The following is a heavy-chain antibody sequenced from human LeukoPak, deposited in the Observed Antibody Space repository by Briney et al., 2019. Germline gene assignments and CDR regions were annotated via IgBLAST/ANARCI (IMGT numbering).Heavy chain of an antibody. Sequence: PGGSLRLSCAASGFTFSSYSMDWVRQAPGKGLEWVSSISSSSSYIYYADSVKGRFTISRDNAKNSLYLQMNSLRAEDTAVYYCAREQQLFRKPYNWFGPWGQGTLVTVSS. CDR3: AREQQLFRKPYNWFGP. V-gene: IGHV3-21*01. J-gene: IGHJ5*02. CDR1: GFTFSSYS. CDR2: ISSSSSYI. D-gene: IGHD6-13*01.